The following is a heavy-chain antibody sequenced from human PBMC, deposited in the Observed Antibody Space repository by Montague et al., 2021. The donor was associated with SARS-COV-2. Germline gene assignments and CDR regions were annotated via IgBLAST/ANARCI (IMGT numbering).Heavy chain of an antibody. CDR1: GFTFSSYA. CDR2: IYSGGGST. CDR3: AKQYSSRWYPQYFQH. D-gene: IGHD6-13*01. Sequence: SLRLSCAASGFTFSSYAMSWVRQAPGKGLEWVSVIYSGGGSTYYADSVKGRFTISRDNSKNTLYLQMNSLRAEDAAVYYCAKQYSSRWYPQYFQHWGQGTLVTVSS. J-gene: IGHJ1*01. V-gene: IGHV3-23*03.